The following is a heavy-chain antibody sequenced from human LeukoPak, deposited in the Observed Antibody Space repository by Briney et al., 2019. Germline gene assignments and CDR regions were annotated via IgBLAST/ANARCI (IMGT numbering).Heavy chain of an antibody. Sequence: GGSLRLSCAASGFTFSSYALTWARQAPGKGLEWVSGISGGGVTTYYADSVKGRFTISRDNSKNTLYLQMNSLRADDTAIYYCARNQQLGGHSYYYYGMDVWGQGTTVTVSS. D-gene: IGHD3-16*01. J-gene: IGHJ6*02. CDR1: GFTFSSYA. V-gene: IGHV3-23*01. CDR3: ARNQQLGGHSYYYYGMDV. CDR2: ISGGGVTT.